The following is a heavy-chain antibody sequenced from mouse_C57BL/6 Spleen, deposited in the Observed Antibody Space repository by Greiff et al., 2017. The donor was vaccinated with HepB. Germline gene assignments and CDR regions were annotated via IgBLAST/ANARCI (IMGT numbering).Heavy chain of an antibody. V-gene: IGHV1-15*01. D-gene: IGHD2-4*01. CDR1: GYTFTDYE. Sequence: VKLMESGAELVRPGASVTLSCKASGYTFTDYEMHWVKQTPVHGLEWIGAIDPETGGTAYNQKFKGKAILTADKSSSTAYMELRSLTSEDSAVYYCTRRIYYDYDGDGYYAMDYWGQGTSVTVSS. J-gene: IGHJ4*01. CDR2: IDPETGGT. CDR3: TRRIYYDYDGDGYYAMDY.